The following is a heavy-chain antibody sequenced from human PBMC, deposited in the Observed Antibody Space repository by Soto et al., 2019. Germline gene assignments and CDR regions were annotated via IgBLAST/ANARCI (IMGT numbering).Heavy chain of an antibody. V-gene: IGHV3-33*01. CDR1: GFTFSSYG. CDR3: ARQGDGDIDYYNYGMDV. J-gene: IGHJ6*02. Sequence: GGSLRLSCAACGFTFSSYGMHWVRQAPGKGLEWVAVIWYDGSNKYYADSVKGRSTISRDNSKNTLDLQMNSLRAKDTAVYYCARQGDGDIDYYNYGMDVWGQGTTVTVSS. D-gene: IGHD2-21*02. CDR2: IWYDGSNK.